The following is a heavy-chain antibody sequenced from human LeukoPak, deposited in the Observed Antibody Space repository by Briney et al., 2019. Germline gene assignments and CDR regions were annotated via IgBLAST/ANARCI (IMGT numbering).Heavy chain of an antibody. J-gene: IGHJ4*02. CDR2: INHSGST. CDR3: ARGRWILTARTPVFDY. V-gene: IGHV4-34*01. D-gene: IGHD3-9*01. CDR1: GGSFSGYY. Sequence: PSGTLSLTCAVYGGSFSGYYWSWIRQPPGKGLEWIGEINHSGSTNYNPSLKSRVTISVDTSKNQFSLKLSSVTAADTAVYYCARGRWILTARTPVFDYWGQGTLVTVSS.